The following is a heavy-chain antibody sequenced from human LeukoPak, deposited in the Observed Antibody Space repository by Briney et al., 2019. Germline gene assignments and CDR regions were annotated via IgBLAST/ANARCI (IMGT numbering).Heavy chain of an antibody. CDR2: MDPNSGNT. Sequence: ASVKVSCKASGYTFTSSDINWVRQATGQRLEWMGWMDPNSGNTGYEQNFQGRVTMTRNTSISTAYMELRSLRSDDTAVYYCARVYYYDSSGYFQLVPFDYWGQGTLVTVSS. J-gene: IGHJ4*02. CDR3: ARVYYYDSSGYFQLVPFDY. V-gene: IGHV1-8*01. CDR1: GYTFTSSD. D-gene: IGHD3-22*01.